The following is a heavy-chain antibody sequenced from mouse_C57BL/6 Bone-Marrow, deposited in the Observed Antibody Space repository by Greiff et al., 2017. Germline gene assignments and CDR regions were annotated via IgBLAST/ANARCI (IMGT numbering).Heavy chain of an antibody. J-gene: IGHJ4*01. CDR2: IYPGSGST. Sequence: QVQLQQPGAELVKPGASVKMSCKASGYTFTSYWITWVKQRPGQGLEWIGDIYPGSGSTNYNEKFKSKAKLAVDTSSSTAYMQLSSLTSEDSAVYYCAHSSGPLAMDYWGQGTSVTVSS. CDR3: AHSSGPLAMDY. CDR1: GYTFTSYW. D-gene: IGHD3-2*02. V-gene: IGHV1-55*01.